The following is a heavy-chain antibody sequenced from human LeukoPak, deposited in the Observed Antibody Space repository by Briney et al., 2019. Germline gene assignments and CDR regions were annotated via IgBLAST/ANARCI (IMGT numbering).Heavy chain of an antibody. J-gene: IGHJ4*02. Sequence: GGSRRLSCAASGFTFSSYDMHWGRQATGKGREWVSAIGTAGDTYYPGSVKGRFTISRENAKNSLYLQMNSLRAGDPAVYYCARGKYQAMYYFDSWGQGTLVTASS. CDR2: IGTAGDT. V-gene: IGHV3-13*01. CDR3: ARGKYQAMYYFDS. CDR1: GFTFSSYD. D-gene: IGHD5-18*01.